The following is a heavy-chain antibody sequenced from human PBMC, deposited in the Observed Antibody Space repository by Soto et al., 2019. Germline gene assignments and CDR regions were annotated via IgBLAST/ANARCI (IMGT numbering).Heavy chain of an antibody. D-gene: IGHD3-9*01. CDR2: IYYSGST. V-gene: IGHV4-31*03. Sequence: SETLSLSCTVSGGAISSGGYYWSWIRQHPGKGLEWIGYIYYSGSTYYNPSLKSRVTISVATSKNEFSLKLSAVTAADTAVYYCARASGDYDILTGYWFDPRGQGTLVSVSS. CDR1: GGAISSGGYY. J-gene: IGHJ5*02. CDR3: ARASGDYDILTGYWFDP.